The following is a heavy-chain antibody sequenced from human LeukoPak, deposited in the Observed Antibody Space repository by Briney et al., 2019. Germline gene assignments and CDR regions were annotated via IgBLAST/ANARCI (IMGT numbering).Heavy chain of an antibody. J-gene: IGHJ4*02. V-gene: IGHV3-23*01. CDR3: AKGRPLGGASGFFYY. CDR2: ISGSGGST. Sequence: PGGTLRLSCAASGFTFSSYGMSWVRQAPGKGLEWVSAISGSGGSTYYADSVKGRFTISRDNSKNTLYLQMNSLRAEDTAVYYCAKGRPLGGASGFFYYWGQGTLVTVSS. CDR1: GFTFSSYG. D-gene: IGHD3-3*01.